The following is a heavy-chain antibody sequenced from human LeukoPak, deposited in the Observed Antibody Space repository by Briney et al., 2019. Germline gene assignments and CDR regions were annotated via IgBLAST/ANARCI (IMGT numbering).Heavy chain of an antibody. CDR3: ARSPTVTTWIDY. CDR2: INHSGST. J-gene: IGHJ4*02. Sequence: SETLSLTCTVSGGSISSYYWSWIRQPPGKGLEWIGEINHSGSTNYNPSLKSRVTISVDTSKNQFSLKLSSVTAADTAVYYCARSPTVTTWIDYWGQGTLVTVSS. CDR1: GGSISSYY. D-gene: IGHD4-17*01. V-gene: IGHV4-34*01.